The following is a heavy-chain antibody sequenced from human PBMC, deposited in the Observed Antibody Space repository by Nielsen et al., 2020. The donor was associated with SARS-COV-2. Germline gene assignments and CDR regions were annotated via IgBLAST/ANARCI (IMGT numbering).Heavy chain of an antibody. CDR1: GDSIRNSRYY. CDR3: VRDTLSHGLDV. Sequence: SETLSLTCSVSGDSIRNSRYYWTWVRQLPGRGPEWIGNIHYTGSANYSPSLKSRLSMSLEASRNQFSLGVKSMTAADSAEYYCVRDTLSHGLDVWGQGITVTVSS. CDR2: IHYTGSA. V-gene: IGHV4-31*03. J-gene: IGHJ6*02. D-gene: IGHD2/OR15-2a*01.